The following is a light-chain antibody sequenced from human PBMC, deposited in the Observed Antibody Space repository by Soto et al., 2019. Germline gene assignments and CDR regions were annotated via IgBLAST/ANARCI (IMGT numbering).Light chain of an antibody. CDR1: QSVSSDY. Sequence: EIVLTQSPDTLSLSPGERATLSCRASQSVSSDYLVWYQQTPGQAPRLLIYGASRRATGIPDRFSGSGSGTDFILTISRLEPEDFAVYYCQHYDNTPPSVTCGPGTKVDIK. CDR2: GAS. V-gene: IGKV3-20*01. J-gene: IGKJ3*01. CDR3: QHYDNTPPSVT.